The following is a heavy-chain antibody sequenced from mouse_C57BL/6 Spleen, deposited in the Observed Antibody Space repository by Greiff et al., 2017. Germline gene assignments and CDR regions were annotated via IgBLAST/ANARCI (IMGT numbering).Heavy chain of an antibody. D-gene: IGHD2-14*01. CDR2: INYDGSST. CDR3: ARDRYYFDD. Sequence: EVKLVESEGGLVQPGSSMKLSCTASGFTFSDYYMAWVRQVPEKGLEWVANINYDGSSTYYLDSLKSRFIISRDNAKNILYLQMSSLKSEDTATYYCARDRYYFDDWGQGTTLTVSS. CDR1: GFTFSDYY. J-gene: IGHJ2*01. V-gene: IGHV5-16*01.